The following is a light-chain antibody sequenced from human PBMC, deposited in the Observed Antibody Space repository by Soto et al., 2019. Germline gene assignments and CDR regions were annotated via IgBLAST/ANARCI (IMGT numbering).Light chain of an antibody. CDR3: QQSYSTLLT. V-gene: IGKV1-39*01. Sequence: DIPMTQSPSSLSASVGDRVTITCRASQTISSYLNWYQQRPGKAPKVLIYAASSLQSGVPSRFSGSGSGTDFTLTISSLHPEDFATYYCQQSYSTLLTFGPGTKVDIK. CDR1: QTISSY. CDR2: AAS. J-gene: IGKJ3*01.